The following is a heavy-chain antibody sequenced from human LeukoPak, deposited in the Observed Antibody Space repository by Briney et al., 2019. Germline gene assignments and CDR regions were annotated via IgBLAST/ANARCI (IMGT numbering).Heavy chain of an antibody. CDR3: ARRCSGGSCPGTY. Sequence: QTGGSLRLSCAASGFTFSRYWMSWVRQAPGKGLEWVANIKQDGSEMYYVDSVKGRFTISRDNAKNSLYLQMNSLRAEDTAVYYCARRCSGGSCPGTYWGQGTLVTVSS. CDR2: IKQDGSEM. V-gene: IGHV3-7*01. J-gene: IGHJ4*02. D-gene: IGHD2-15*01. CDR1: GFTFSRYW.